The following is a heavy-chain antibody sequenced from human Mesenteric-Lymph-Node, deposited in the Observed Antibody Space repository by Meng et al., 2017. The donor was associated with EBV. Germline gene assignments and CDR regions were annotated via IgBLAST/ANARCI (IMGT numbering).Heavy chain of an antibody. Sequence: QCHLGPSGAEVKKPGASGKVAGTAAGYTFTSYPLHWVRQAPGQGPEWMGWINTGNGNAKYSQKFQGRLTITGDTSATKVYMELSSLRSEDTAVYYCTRLVATIFDYWGQGALVTVSS. CDR2: INTGNGNA. D-gene: IGHD5-12*01. CDR1: GYTFTSYP. CDR3: TRLVATIFDY. J-gene: IGHJ4*02. V-gene: IGHV1-3*04.